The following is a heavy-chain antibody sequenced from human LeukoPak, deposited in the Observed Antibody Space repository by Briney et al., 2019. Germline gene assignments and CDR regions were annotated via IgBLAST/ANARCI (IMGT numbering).Heavy chain of an antibody. Sequence: PGGSLRVSCAASGFSFNNYAMSWVRQAPGKGLEWGSAISTTGGSTYYADSVKGRFTVSRDNSKNTLSLQMDSLRVEDTALYYCAKDSTTVVTPKGYYFDSWGQGTLVTVSS. J-gene: IGHJ4*02. D-gene: IGHD4-23*01. CDR3: AKDSTTVVTPKGYYFDS. CDR2: ISTTGGST. CDR1: GFSFNNYA. V-gene: IGHV3-23*01.